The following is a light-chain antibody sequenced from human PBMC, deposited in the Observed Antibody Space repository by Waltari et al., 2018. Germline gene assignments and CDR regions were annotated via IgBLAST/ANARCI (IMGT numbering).Light chain of an antibody. CDR1: SPNLGNNY. CDR3: GTWDSSLSGAV. CDR2: EDS. Sequence: QSVLPQPPSVSAAPGQRVTIPCSGGSPNLGNNYVSLYRQFPGTAPKLLIYEDSERPSGIPGRFSGSKSGTSATLDITGLQAGDEADYYCGTWDSSLSGAVFGGGTHLTVL. J-gene: IGLJ7*01. V-gene: IGLV1-51*02.